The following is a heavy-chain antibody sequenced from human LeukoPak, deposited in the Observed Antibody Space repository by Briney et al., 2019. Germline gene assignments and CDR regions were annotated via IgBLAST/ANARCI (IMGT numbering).Heavy chain of an antibody. CDR2: ISYYGSSK. CDR1: GFILSDYN. D-gene: IGHD2-15*01. J-gene: IGHJ4*02. CDR3: ARDQTGFCSGSSCLGSTFDY. Sequence: PGGSLRLSCAASGFILSDYNMHWVRQAPGKGLEGVAVISYYGSSKYYADSVKGRFTISRDNSKNTLYLQMNSLRAEDTAVYYCARDQTGFCSGSSCLGSTFDYWGQGTLVTVSS. V-gene: IGHV3-30*04.